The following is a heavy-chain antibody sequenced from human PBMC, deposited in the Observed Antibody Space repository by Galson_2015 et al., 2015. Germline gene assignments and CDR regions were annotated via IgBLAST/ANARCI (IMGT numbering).Heavy chain of an antibody. D-gene: IGHD3-10*01. Sequence: SLRLSCAASEDTFSSYVMHWVRQPPGEGLEWVAVISYDGRNIYYADHVKGRFTISRDNSKNTLFLQMNSLRREDTAVYYCAKEAYFYGSGSYFLDYYYYYYIDVWGTGTTVTVSS. J-gene: IGHJ6*03. CDR1: EDTFSSYV. CDR2: ISYDGRNI. V-gene: IGHV3-30*04. CDR3: AKEAYFYGSGSYFLDYYYYYYIDV.